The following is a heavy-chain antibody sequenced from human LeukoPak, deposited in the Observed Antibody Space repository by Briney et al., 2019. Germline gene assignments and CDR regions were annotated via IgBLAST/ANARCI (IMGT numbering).Heavy chain of an antibody. D-gene: IGHD2-21*01. V-gene: IGHV3-23*01. CDR1: GFTFSSYS. CDR3: AKESTILGYYYYYMDV. J-gene: IGHJ6*03. CDR2: ISGSGGST. Sequence: GGSLRLSCAASGFTFSSYSMNWVRQAPGKGLEWVSAISGSGGSTYYADSVKGRFTISRDNSKNTLFLQMNSLRAEDTAVYYCAKESTILGYYYYYMDVWGKGTTVTVSS.